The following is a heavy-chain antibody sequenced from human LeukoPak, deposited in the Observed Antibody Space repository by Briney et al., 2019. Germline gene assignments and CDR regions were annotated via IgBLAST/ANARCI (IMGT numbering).Heavy chain of an antibody. CDR1: GFTFSSYS. J-gene: IGHJ6*03. CDR3: ARDKATYSSGWPGVYYYYYYMDV. V-gene: IGHV3-21*01. CDR2: ISSSSSYI. D-gene: IGHD6-19*01. Sequence: GGSLRLSCAASGFTFSSYSMNWVRQAPGKGLEWVSSISSSSSYIYYADSVKGRFTISRDNAKNSLYLQMNSLRAEDTAVYYCARDKATYSSGWPGVYYYYYYMDVWGKGTTVTVSS.